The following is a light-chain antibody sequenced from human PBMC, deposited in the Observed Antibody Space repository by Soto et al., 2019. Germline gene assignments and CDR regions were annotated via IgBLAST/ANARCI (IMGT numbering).Light chain of an antibody. J-gene: IGKJ3*01. V-gene: IGKV2-24*01. CDR3: MQATQFPFT. CDR1: QSLEHSDGNTY. Sequence: DIVMTQTPLSSPVTLGQPASISCRSSQSLEHSDGNTYLSWLQQRPGQPPRLLIYKISRRFSGVPDRFSGSGAGTDFTLKISRVEAEDVGVYYCMQATQFPFTFGPGTKVDIK. CDR2: KIS.